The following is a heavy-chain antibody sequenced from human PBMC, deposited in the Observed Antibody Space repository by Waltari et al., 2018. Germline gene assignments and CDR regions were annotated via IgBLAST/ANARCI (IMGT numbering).Heavy chain of an antibody. V-gene: IGHV3-30-3*02. J-gene: IGHJ4*02. CDR1: GFPFSYYA. CDR3: AKQGEY. Sequence: QAQLVESGGGVVQPGRSLRLSCAASGFPFSYYAMHWARQAPGKGPEWVAVISYDGSKKYYADSVTGRFTISRDNSKNTLYLQMNSLNSEDTAVYFCAKQGEYWGQGTLVTVSS. CDR2: ISYDGSKK. D-gene: IGHD3-10*01.